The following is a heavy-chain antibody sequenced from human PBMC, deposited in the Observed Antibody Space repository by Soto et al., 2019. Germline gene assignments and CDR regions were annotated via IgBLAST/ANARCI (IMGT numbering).Heavy chain of an antibody. J-gene: IGHJ6*02. CDR1: GGTLSSYA. V-gene: IGHV1-69*13. Sequence: SVKVSCKASGGTLSSYAISWVRQAPGQGLEWMGGIIPIFGTANYAQKFQGRVTITADESTSTAYMELSSLRSEDTAVYYCARERADSSSWFYGMDVWGQGTTVTVSS. D-gene: IGHD6-13*01. CDR3: ARERADSSSWFYGMDV. CDR2: IIPIFGTA.